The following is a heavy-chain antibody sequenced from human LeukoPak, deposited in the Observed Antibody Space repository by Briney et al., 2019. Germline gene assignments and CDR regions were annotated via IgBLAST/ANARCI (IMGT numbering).Heavy chain of an antibody. Sequence: GGTLSLSCAASGFTFSSYDFHWGRQAPPPGREGEAVITYDGSNNYYADSVKSRVTISRDNSKNTLYLQRHSLRAEDMAVYYCAKALAAAVDYWGQGNLVTVSS. J-gene: IGHJ4*02. D-gene: IGHD6-13*01. CDR3: AKALAAAVDY. CDR2: ITYDGSNN. V-gene: IGHV3-30*18. CDR1: GFTFSSYD.